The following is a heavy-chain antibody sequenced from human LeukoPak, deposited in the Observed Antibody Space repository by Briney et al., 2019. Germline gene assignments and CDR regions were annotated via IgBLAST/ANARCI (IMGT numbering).Heavy chain of an antibody. J-gene: IGHJ4*02. Sequence: GGSLRLSCTASGFPFGENAMSWFRQAPGKGLERVGFIRGRPYGGTTEYAASVEGRFTISRDDSKSIVYLQMNSLKTEDTALYYCTRYSGRSDYWGQGTLVIVSS. CDR3: TRYSGRSDY. V-gene: IGHV3-49*03. CDR2: IRGRPYGGTT. CDR1: GFPFGENA. D-gene: IGHD1-26*01.